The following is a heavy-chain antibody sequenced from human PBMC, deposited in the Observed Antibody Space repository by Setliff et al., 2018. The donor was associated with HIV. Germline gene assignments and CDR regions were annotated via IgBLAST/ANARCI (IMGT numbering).Heavy chain of an antibody. V-gene: IGHV4-59*08. CDR2: IYSNGGT. CDR1: GGSFSGYY. CDR3: ARQGAQQELTPYYSYGMDV. Sequence: PSETLSLTCAVYGGSFSGYYWSWIRQPPGKGLEYIGYIYSNGGTNYNPSFKSRVTISVDTSKNQFSLKLNSVTAADTAVYYCARQGAQQELTPYYSYGMDVWGQGTTVTV. J-gene: IGHJ6*02. D-gene: IGHD3-16*01.